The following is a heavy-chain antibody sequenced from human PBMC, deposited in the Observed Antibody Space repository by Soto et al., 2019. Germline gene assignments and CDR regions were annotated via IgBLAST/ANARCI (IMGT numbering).Heavy chain of an antibody. D-gene: IGHD6-13*01. CDR1: GFTVSSYH. Sequence: EVQLVESGGGLVQPGGSLRLSCAASGFTVSSYHMSWVRQAPGKGLEWVSVLYSAGSADFADSVKGRFTISRDNSKNTLYLQMSSLRAEDTAVYYCSRVHSRSYHYFDYWGQGTLVNVSS. J-gene: IGHJ4*02. CDR2: LYSAGSA. CDR3: SRVHSRSYHYFDY. V-gene: IGHV3-66*01.